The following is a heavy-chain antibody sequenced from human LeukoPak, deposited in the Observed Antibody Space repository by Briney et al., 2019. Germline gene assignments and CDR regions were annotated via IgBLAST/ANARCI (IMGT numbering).Heavy chain of an antibody. D-gene: IGHD1-26*01. Sequence: GASVKVSCKASGYTFTSYDINWVRQATGQGLEWMGWMNPNSGNTGYAQKFQGRVTITRNTSISTAYMELSSLRSEDTAVYYCARGPKWELLYYFDYWGQGTLVTVSS. CDR1: GYTFTSYD. CDR2: MNPNSGNT. V-gene: IGHV1-8*03. CDR3: ARGPKWELLYYFDY. J-gene: IGHJ4*02.